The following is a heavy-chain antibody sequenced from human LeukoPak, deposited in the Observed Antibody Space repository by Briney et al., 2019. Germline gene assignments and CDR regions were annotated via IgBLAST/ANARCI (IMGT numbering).Heavy chain of an antibody. D-gene: IGHD6-19*01. Sequence: SETLSLTCTVSGGSITNYYWSWIRQSPGKGLEWIGYIHHSGGTSYNPSLKGRVTMSIDTSEKQFSLKVRSVTAADTAVYYCARGGGYSSGLSYWGQGALVTVSS. CDR2: IHHSGGT. V-gene: IGHV4-59*01. J-gene: IGHJ4*02. CDR3: ARGGGYSSGLSY. CDR1: GGSITNYY.